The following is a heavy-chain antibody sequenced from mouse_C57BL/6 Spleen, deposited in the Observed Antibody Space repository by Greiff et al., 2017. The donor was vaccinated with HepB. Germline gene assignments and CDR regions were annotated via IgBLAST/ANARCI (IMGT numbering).Heavy chain of an antibody. J-gene: IGHJ3*01. Sequence: VQLQQPGAELVKPGASVKMSCKASGYTFTSYWITWVKQRPGQGLEWIGDIYPGSGSTNYNEKFKSKATLTVDTSSSTAYMQLSSLTSEDSAVYYCARSKGTAQAPFAYWGQGTLVTVSA. CDR3: ARSKGTAQAPFAY. CDR2: IYPGSGST. CDR1: GYTFTSYW. D-gene: IGHD3-2*02. V-gene: IGHV1-55*01.